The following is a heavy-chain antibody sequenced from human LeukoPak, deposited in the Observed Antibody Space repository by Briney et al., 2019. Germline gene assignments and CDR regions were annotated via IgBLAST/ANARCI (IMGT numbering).Heavy chain of an antibody. V-gene: IGHV3-15*01. J-gene: IGHJ3*02. D-gene: IGHD6-19*01. CDR3: ARDPGQWLVPGAFDI. Sequence: PGGSLRLSCAASGFTFNNAWMNWVRQAPGKGLEWVGRIKSKTDGGTTDYAAPVKGRFTISRDNSKNTLYLQMNSLRAEDTAVYYCARDPGQWLVPGAFDIWGQGTMVTVSS. CDR2: IKSKTDGGTT. CDR1: GFTFNNAW.